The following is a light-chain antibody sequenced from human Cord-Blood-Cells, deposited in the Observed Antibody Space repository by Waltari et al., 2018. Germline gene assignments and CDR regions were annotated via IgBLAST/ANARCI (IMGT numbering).Light chain of an antibody. CDR1: SSNVGGYNT. Sequence: QSALTQPAPVSGSPGQSTTISCTGTSSNVGGYNTVPWYQKHPGKAPKLMIYEVSNRPSGVSNRFSGSKSGNTASLTISGLQAEDEADYYCSSYTSSSTLVFGGGTKLTVL. CDR3: SSYTSSSTLV. J-gene: IGLJ3*02. V-gene: IGLV2-14*01. CDR2: EVS.